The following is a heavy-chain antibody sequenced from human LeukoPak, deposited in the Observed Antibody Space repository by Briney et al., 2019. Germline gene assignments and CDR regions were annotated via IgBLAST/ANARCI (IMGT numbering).Heavy chain of an antibody. CDR2: ISYDGSNK. V-gene: IGHV3-30*18. J-gene: IGHJ4*02. CDR1: GFTFSSYG. CDR3: AKEAYCGGDCYPNV. D-gene: IGHD2-21*02. Sequence: GGSLRLSCAASGFTFSSYGMHWVRQAPGKGLEWVAVISYDGSNKYYADSVKGRFTISRDNSKNTLYLQMNSLRAEDTAVYYCAKEAYCGGDCYPNVWGQGTLVTVSS.